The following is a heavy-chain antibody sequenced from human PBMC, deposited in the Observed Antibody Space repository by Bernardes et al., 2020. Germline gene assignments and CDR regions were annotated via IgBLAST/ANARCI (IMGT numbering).Heavy chain of an antibody. V-gene: IGHV4-34*01. CDR2: INHSGST. Sequence: SETLSLTCDGYGGSFSPYYWSWIRQPPGKGLEWIGEINHSGSTNYNPSLKSRVIISVDTSKNQFSLKLSSVTAADTAVYYCARGVYSGSYYSFFNYWGQGTLVTVSS. CDR1: GGSFSPYY. D-gene: IGHD1-26*01. CDR3: ARGVYSGSYYSFFNY. J-gene: IGHJ4*02.